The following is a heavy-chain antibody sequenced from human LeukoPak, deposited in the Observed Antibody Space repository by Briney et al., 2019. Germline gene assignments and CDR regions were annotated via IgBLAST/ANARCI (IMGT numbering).Heavy chain of an antibody. CDR1: GGSISSYY. CDR3: ARDIGLGYCSSTSCHDAFDI. Sequence: SETLSLTCTVSGGSISSYYWSWIRQPPGKGLEWIGYIYYSGSTNYNPSLKSRVTISVDTSKNQFSLKLSSVTAADTAVYYCARDIGLGYCSSTSCHDAFDIWGQGTMVTVSS. CDR2: IYYSGST. D-gene: IGHD2-2*01. J-gene: IGHJ3*02. V-gene: IGHV4-59*01.